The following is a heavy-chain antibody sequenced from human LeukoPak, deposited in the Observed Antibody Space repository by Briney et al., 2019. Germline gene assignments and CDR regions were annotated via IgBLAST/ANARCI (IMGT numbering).Heavy chain of an antibody. V-gene: IGHV3-23*01. CDR1: GFTFSSYA. CDR3: AKDTGYSSSYLPDY. J-gene: IGHJ4*02. D-gene: IGHD6-13*01. Sequence: GGSLRLSCAASGFTFSSYAMSWVRQAPGKGLEWVSAISGSGGSTYYADSVKGRFTISRDNAKNTLYLQMNSLRAEDTAVYYCAKDTGYSSSYLPDYWGEGTLVTVSS. CDR2: ISGSGGST.